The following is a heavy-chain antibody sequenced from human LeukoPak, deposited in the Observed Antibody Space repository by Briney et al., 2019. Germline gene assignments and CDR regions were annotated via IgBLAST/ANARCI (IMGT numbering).Heavy chain of an antibody. V-gene: IGHV3-7*01. CDR3: ARVGPDYGDYGSFDP. Sequence: GGSLRFSCAASGVTFSSYWMSWVRQAPGKGLEWVANIKEDGSEKYYVDSVKGRFTISRDNAKNSLYLQMNSLRAEDTAVYYCARVGPDYGDYGSFDPWGQGTLVTVSS. CDR1: GVTFSSYW. J-gene: IGHJ5*02. D-gene: IGHD4-17*01. CDR2: IKEDGSEK.